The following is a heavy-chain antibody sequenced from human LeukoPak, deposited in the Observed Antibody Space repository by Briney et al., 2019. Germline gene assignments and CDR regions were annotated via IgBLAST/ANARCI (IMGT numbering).Heavy chain of an antibody. V-gene: IGHV3-30-3*01. Sequence: GGSLRLSCAASGFTFSSYAMHWVRQAPGKGLEWVAVISYDGNNKYYADSVKGRFTISRDNSKNTLYLQMNSLTVDDTAMYFCARDFVSTTGSRGAEYFQHWGQGTLVTVSS. J-gene: IGHJ1*01. D-gene: IGHD1-1*01. CDR3: ARDFVSTTGSRGAEYFQH. CDR2: ISYDGNNK. CDR1: GFTFSSYA.